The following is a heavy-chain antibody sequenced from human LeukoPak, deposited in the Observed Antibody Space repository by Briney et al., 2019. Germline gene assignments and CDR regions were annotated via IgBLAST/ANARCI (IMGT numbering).Heavy chain of an antibody. J-gene: IGHJ4*02. Sequence: GSLRLSCIASGFTFGDDGMSWFRQAPGKGLEWIGEINHSGSTNYNPSLKSRVTISVDTSKNQFSLKLSSVTAADTAVYYCAERRWLQFFGDWGQGTLVTVSS. CDR1: GFTFGDDG. V-gene: IGHV4-34*08. CDR2: INHSGST. CDR3: AERRWLQFFGD. D-gene: IGHD5-24*01.